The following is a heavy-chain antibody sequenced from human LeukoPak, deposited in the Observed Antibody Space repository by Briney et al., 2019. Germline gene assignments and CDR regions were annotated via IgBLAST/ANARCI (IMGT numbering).Heavy chain of an antibody. Sequence: ASVTVSCTASGGTFSSYAINWVRQATGQGLEWMGWMSPNSDNTGYAQKFQGRVTFTRDTSISTAYMELRSLTSEDTAVYYCARDYGGSSGWFDPWGQGTLVTVSS. V-gene: IGHV1-8*02. CDR2: MSPNSDNT. D-gene: IGHD4-23*01. J-gene: IGHJ5*02. CDR1: GGTFSSYA. CDR3: ARDYGGSSGWFDP.